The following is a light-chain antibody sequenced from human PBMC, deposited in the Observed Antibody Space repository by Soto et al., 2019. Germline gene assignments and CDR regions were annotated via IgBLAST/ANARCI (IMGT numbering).Light chain of an antibody. J-gene: IGKJ1*01. CDR2: GAS. CDR1: QTISRF. Sequence: DIHMTQSPASLSASVGARVTITCRASQTISRFLNWYQHKPGKAPKLLIYGASSLQSGVPSRFSGSGSGTDFTLNISSLQPEDLATYSCQQGFSTPWTFGQGTKVELK. CDR3: QQGFSTPWT. V-gene: IGKV1-39*01.